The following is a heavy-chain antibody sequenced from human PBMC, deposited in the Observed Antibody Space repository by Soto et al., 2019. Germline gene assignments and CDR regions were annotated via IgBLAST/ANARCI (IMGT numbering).Heavy chain of an antibody. D-gene: IGHD2-2*01. CDR1: GFTFSRFA. J-gene: IGHJ4*02. CDR2: INSNGDST. V-gene: IGHV3-23*01. Sequence: EVQLLESGGGLVQPGGSLRLSWVSLGFTFSRFAMSWVRQAPGKGLEWVSTINSNGDSTYYADSVKGRFTISRDNSKNSLYLQMTSLRAEDTTVYYCARVPALDVCSRPSCLYYFDYWGQGALVTV. CDR3: ARVPALDVCSRPSCLYYFDY.